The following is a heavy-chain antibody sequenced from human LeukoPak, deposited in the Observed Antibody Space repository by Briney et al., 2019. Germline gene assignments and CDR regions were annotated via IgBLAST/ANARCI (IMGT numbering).Heavy chain of an antibody. J-gene: IGHJ4*02. CDR3: AKAGGPELHYYDSSGYPRRQFDH. V-gene: IGHV3-23*01. D-gene: IGHD3-22*01. CDR2: ISGSGGST. Sequence: GGALRLSCAASGFTFSDYAISWGRQAPGKRLEWVSVISGSGGSTYYADSVKGRFTISRDNSKNTLYLLMNSLRAEDTAVYYCAKAGGPELHYYDSSGYPRRQFDHWGLGTLVTVSS. CDR1: GFTFSDYA.